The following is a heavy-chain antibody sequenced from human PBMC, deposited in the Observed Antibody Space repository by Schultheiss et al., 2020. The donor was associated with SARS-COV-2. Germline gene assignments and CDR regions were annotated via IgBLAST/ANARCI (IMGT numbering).Heavy chain of an antibody. V-gene: IGHV3-7*01. CDR2: IKQDGSEK. CDR3: AGDLIAQQLAYYYYYMDV. Sequence: GGSLRLSCAASGFTFSSYWMSWVRQAPGKGLEWVANIKQDGSEKYYVDSVKGRFTISRDNAKNSLYLQMNSLRAEDTAVYYCAGDLIAQQLAYYYYYMDVWGKGTTVTVSS. D-gene: IGHD6-13*01. CDR1: GFTFSSYW. J-gene: IGHJ6*03.